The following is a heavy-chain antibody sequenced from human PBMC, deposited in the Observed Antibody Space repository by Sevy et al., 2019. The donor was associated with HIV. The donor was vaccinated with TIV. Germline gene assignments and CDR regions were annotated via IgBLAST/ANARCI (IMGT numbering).Heavy chain of an antibody. V-gene: IGHV3-30*18. CDR2: VSSDGTTR. Sequence: GGSLRLSCAASGFNFSPYAMHWVRQGPGKGLEWVATVSSDGTTRSYVDSIKGRFSLSRDNSKNTLYLLMNNLTPEETAVYYCTKEGYYYDSRSSDWFDPWGPGALVTVSS. CDR1: GFNFSPYA. CDR3: TKEGYYYDSRSSDWFDP. D-gene: IGHD3-22*01. J-gene: IGHJ5*02.